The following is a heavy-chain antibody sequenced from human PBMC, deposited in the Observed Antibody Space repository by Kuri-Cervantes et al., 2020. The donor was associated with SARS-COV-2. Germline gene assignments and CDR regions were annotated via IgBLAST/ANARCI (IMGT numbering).Heavy chain of an antibody. J-gene: IGHJ4*02. CDR1: GGTFSSYA. CDR3: ARDPYYYDSSGYHGSDY. D-gene: IGHD3-22*01. V-gene: IGHV1-69*04. CDR2: IIPILGIA. Sequence: SVKVSCKASGGTFSSYAISWVRQAPGQGLEWMGRIIPILGIANYAQKFQGRVTITADKSTSTVYMELSSLRSEDTAVYYCARDPYYYDSSGYHGSDYWGQGTLVTVSS.